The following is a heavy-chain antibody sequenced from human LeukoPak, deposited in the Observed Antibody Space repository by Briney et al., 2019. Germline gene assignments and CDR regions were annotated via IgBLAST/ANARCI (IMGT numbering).Heavy chain of an antibody. D-gene: IGHD3-22*01. Sequence: GASVKVSCKASGYTFTSYGISWVRQAPGQGLEWMGWISAYNGNTNYAQKLQGRVTMTTDTSTSTAYMELSRLRSDDTAVYYCARGITMIVVVIIDYMDVWGKGTTVTVSS. CDR3: ARGITMIVVVIIDYMDV. CDR1: GYTFTSYG. CDR2: ISAYNGNT. V-gene: IGHV1-18*01. J-gene: IGHJ6*03.